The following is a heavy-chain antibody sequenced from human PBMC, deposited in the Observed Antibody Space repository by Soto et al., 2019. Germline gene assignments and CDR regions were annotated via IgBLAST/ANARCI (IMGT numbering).Heavy chain of an antibody. CDR2: IYYSGST. CDR3: ARVVGDYGGNFDY. Sequence: SETLSLTCTVSGGSISSGDYYWSWIRQPPGKGLEWIGYIYYSGSTYYNPSLKSRVTISVDTSKNQFSLKLSSVTAADTAVYYCARVVGDYGGNFDYWGQGTLVTVSS. V-gene: IGHV4-30-4*01. CDR1: GGSISSGDYY. J-gene: IGHJ4*02. D-gene: IGHD4-17*01.